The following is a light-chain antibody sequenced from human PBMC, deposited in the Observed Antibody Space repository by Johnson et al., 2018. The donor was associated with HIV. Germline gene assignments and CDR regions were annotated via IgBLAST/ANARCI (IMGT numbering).Light chain of an antibody. CDR1: SSNIGKNY. CDR3: ATWDSSLSAYV. CDR2: DND. V-gene: IGLV1-51*01. Sequence: QLVLTQPPSVSAAPRQKVTISCSGSSSNIGKNYVSWYRHLPGTAPKLLIYDNDKRPSGIPDRFSASKSGSSATLGITGLPTGDEADYYCATWDSSLSAYVFGPGTKVTFL. J-gene: IGLJ1*01.